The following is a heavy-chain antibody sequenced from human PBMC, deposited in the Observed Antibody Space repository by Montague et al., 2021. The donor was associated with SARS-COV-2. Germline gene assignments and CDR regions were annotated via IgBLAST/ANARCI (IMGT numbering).Heavy chain of an antibody. CDR2: IYTSGST. CDR1: GGSISSYY. V-gene: IGHV4-4*07. Sequence: SETLSLTCTVSGGSISSYYWNWIRQSAGKGLESIGRIYTSGSTNYDPSLKSRVTMSVDTSKNQFSLKLSSVTAADTAVYYCARGALFYDSRGYYSDAFDIWGPGTLASVSS. J-gene: IGHJ3*02. D-gene: IGHD3-22*01. CDR3: ARGALFYDSRGYYSDAFDI.